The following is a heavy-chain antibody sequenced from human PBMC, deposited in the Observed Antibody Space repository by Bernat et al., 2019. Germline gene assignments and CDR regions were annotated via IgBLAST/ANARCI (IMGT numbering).Heavy chain of an antibody. CDR3: ARDRRGTDSGGMDV. V-gene: IGHV3-30-3*01. D-gene: IGHD3-16*01. CDR2: ISYDGVNK. Sequence: QVQLVESGGGVVQPGRSLRLSCAASGFTFSSYAIHWVRQAPGKGLEWVAAISYDGVNKYYADSVKGRFSISRDNSKNTLYLQMNSLRAEDTAVYYCARDRRGTDSGGMDVWGQGTTDTVSS. CDR1: GFTFSSYA. J-gene: IGHJ6*02.